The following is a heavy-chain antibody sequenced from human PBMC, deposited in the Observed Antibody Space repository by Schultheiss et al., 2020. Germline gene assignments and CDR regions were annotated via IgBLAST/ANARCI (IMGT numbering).Heavy chain of an antibody. CDR2: ISSSSSYI. V-gene: IGHV3-21*01. J-gene: IGHJ5*02. CDR1: GFTFSSYS. D-gene: IGHD2-2*02. Sequence: GGSLRLSCAASGFTFSSYSMNWVRQAPGKGLEWVSSISSSSSYIYYADSVKGRFTISRDNAKNSLYLQMNSLRAEDTAVYYCARSRIDCSSTSCYTWFDPWGQGTLVTVSS. CDR3: ARSRIDCSSTSCYTWFDP.